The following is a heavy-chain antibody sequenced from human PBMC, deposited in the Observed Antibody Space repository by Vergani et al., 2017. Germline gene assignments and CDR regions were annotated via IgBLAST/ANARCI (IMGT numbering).Heavy chain of an antibody. V-gene: IGHV1-69*13. CDR2: IIPIFGTA. CDR1: GGTFSSYA. J-gene: IGHJ6*03. D-gene: IGHD1-26*01. CDR3: ARDRKWELGFYYYYYMDV. Sequence: QVQLVQSGAEVKKPGSSVKVSCKASGGTFSSYAISWVRQAPGQGLEWMGGIIPIFGTANDAQKFQGRVTITADESTSTAYMELSSLRSEDTAVYYCARDRKWELGFYYYYYMDVWGKGTTVTVSS.